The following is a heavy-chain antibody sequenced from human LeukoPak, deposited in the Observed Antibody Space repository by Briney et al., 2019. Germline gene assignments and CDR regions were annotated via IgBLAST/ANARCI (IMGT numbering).Heavy chain of an antibody. CDR3: ARDLHYGGNSDGY. D-gene: IGHD4-23*01. CDR2: IYSGGST. Sequence: GGSLRLSCAASGFTVSSNYMSWVRQAPGKGLERVSVIYSGGSTYYADSVKGRFTISRDNSKNTLYLQMNSLRAEDTAVYYCARDLHYGGNSDGYWGQGALVTVSS. J-gene: IGHJ4*02. CDR1: GFTVSSNY. V-gene: IGHV3-66*01.